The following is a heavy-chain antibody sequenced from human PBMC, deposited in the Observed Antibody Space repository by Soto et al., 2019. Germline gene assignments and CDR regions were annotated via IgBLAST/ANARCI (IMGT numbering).Heavy chain of an antibody. CDR1: GFTFSNYA. Sequence: GGSLRLSCAASGFTFSNYAMNWVRQDPRKGLEWVSSISSSSSYIYYADSVKVPFTISRVNAKNSLYPQMNSLRAEDTAVYYCARGDSSGHNFDYWGQGTLVTVSS. J-gene: IGHJ4*02. V-gene: IGHV3-21*01. CDR2: ISSSSSYI. D-gene: IGHD3-22*01. CDR3: ARGDSSGHNFDY.